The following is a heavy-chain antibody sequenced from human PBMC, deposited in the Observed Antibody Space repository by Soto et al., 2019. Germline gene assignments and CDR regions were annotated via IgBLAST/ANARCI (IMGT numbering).Heavy chain of an antibody. D-gene: IGHD3-22*01. CDR1: GFTFSSYW. V-gene: IGHV3-74*01. Sequence: GGSLRLSCAASGFTFSSYWMHWVRQAPGKGLVWVSRINSDGSSTSYADSVKGRFTISRDNAKNTLYLQMNSLRAEDTAVYYCAQTSYYDSSGYYAFDIWGQGTMVTVSS. J-gene: IGHJ3*02. CDR2: INSDGSST. CDR3: AQTSYYDSSGYYAFDI.